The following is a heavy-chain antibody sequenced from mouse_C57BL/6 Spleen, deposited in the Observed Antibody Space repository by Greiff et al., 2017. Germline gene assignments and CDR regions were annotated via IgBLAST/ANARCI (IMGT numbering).Heavy chain of an antibody. CDR1: GFTFSDYY. V-gene: IGHV5-12*01. D-gene: IGHD4-1*01. J-gene: IGHJ1*03. Sequence: EVKLVESGGGLVQPGGSLKLSCAASGFTFSDYYMYWVRQTPEKRLEWVAYISNGGGSTYYPDTVKGRFTISRDNAKNTLYLQMSRLKSEDTAWYCCARHELGSWYFDVWGTGTTVTVSS. CDR2: ISNGGGST. CDR3: ARHELGSWYFDV.